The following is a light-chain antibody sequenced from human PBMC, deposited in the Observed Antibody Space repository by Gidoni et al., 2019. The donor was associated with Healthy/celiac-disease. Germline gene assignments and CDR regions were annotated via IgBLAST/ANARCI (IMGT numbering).Light chain of an antibody. CDR2: RDS. Sequence: SYELTQPLSVSVALGQTARITCGGNNIGSKNVHWYQQKPGQAPVLGIDRDSNRPSGIPERFAGSNSGNTATLTISRAQAGDEADYYCQVWDSSTGVFGGGTKLTVL. CDR3: QVWDSSTGV. J-gene: IGLJ2*01. CDR1: NIGSKN. V-gene: IGLV3-9*01.